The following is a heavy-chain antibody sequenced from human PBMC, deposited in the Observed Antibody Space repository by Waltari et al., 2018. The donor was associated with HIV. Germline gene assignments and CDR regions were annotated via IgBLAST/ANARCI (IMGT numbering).Heavy chain of an antibody. V-gene: IGHV4-59*01. J-gene: IGHJ1*01. CDR2: IYYSGST. CDR3: ARGPIPAYFQH. CDR1: GGSISSYY. Sequence: QVQLQESGPGLVKPSETLSLTYTVSGGSISSYYWSWIRQPPGKGLEWIGYIYYSGSTNYNPSLKSRVTISVDTSKNQFSLKLSSVTAADTAVYYCARGPIPAYFQHWGQGTLVTVSS.